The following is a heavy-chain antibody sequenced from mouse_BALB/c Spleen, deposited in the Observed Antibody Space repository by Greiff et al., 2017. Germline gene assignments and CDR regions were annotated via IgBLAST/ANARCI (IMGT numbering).Heavy chain of an antibody. J-gene: IGHJ4*01. CDR3: ARTEYGSSPYYAMDY. V-gene: IGHV1-67*01. D-gene: IGHD1-1*01. CDR2: ISTYYGNT. CDR1: GYTFTDYA. Sequence: VQLQQSGPELVRPGVSVKISCKGSGYTFTDYAMHWVKQSHAKSLEWIGVISTYYGNTNYNQKFKSKATMTVDKSSSTAYMELARLTSEDSAIYYCARTEYGSSPYYAMDYWGQGTSVTVSS.